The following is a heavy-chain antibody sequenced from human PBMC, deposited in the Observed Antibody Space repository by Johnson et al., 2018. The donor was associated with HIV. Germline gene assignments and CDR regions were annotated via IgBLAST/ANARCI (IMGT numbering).Heavy chain of an antibody. CDR2: IKQDGSEK. D-gene: IGHD6-13*01. CDR1: GFTFSSYW. CDR3: ARLSSSWYSFAFDI. J-gene: IGHJ3*02. Sequence: VQLVESGGGLVQPGGSLRLSCAASGFTFSSYWMSWVRQAPGKGLEWVANIKQDGSEKYYVDSVKGRFTISRDNAKNSLYLQMNSLRAEDTAVYYCARLSSSWYSFAFDIWGQGTMVTVSS. V-gene: IGHV3-7*01.